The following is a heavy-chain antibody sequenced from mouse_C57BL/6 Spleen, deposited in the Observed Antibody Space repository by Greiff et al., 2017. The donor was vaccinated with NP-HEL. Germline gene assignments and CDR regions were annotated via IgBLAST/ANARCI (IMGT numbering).Heavy chain of an antibody. V-gene: IGHV1-61*01. D-gene: IGHD2-2*01. Sequence: QVQLQQPGAELVRPGSSVKLSCKASGYTFTSYWMDWVKQRPGQGLEWIGNIYPSDSETHYNQKFKDKATLTVDKSSSTAYMQLSSLTSEDSAVYYCARGGYDGEEWNYLDYWGQGTTLTVSS. CDR2: IYPSDSET. CDR3: ARGGYDGEEWNYLDY. J-gene: IGHJ2*01. CDR1: GYTFTSYW.